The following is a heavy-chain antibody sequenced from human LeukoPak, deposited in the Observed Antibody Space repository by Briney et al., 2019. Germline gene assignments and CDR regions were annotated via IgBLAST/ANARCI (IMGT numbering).Heavy chain of an antibody. CDR3: ARVSTTTTSHVDP. J-gene: IGHJ5*02. Sequence: SQTLSLTCAVSGGSISSGGYSWSWIRQPPGEGLEWIGYIYHSGSLYYNPPLKSRITISVDRSKNQFSLNLNSVTAADTAVYFCARVSTTTTSHVDPWGQGTLVTVSS. CDR2: IYHSGSL. V-gene: IGHV4-30-2*01. CDR1: GGSISSGGYS. D-gene: IGHD1-26*01.